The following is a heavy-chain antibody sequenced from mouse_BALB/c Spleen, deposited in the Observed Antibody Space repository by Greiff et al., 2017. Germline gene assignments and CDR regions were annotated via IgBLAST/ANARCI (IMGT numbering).Heavy chain of an antibody. Sequence: VQLQQSGTVLARPGASVKMSCKASGYTFTSYWMHWVKQRPGQGLEWIGAIYPGNSDTSYNQKFKGKAKLTAVTSTSTAYMELSSLTNEDSAVYYCTRSYYGSSDYFDYWGQGTTLTVSS. CDR1: GYTFTSYW. J-gene: IGHJ2*01. CDR3: TRSYYGSSDYFDY. CDR2: IYPGNSDT. V-gene: IGHV1-5*01. D-gene: IGHD1-1*01.